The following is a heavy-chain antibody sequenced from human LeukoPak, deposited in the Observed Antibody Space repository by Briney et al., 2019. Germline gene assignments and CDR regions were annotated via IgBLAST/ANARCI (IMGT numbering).Heavy chain of an antibody. CDR2: INAGNGNT. CDR1: GYTFTSYA. CDR3: AREGGGSYYSPFDY. D-gene: IGHD1-26*01. V-gene: IGHV1-3*01. J-gene: IGHJ4*02. Sequence: GASVKVSRKASGYTFTSYAMHWVRQAPGQRLGWMGWINAGNGNTKYSQKFQGRVTITRDTSASTAYMELSSLRSEDTAVYYCAREGGGSYYSPFDYWGQGTLVTVSS.